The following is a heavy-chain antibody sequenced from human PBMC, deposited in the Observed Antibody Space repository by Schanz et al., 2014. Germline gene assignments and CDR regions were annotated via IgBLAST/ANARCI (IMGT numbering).Heavy chain of an antibody. J-gene: IGHJ4*02. V-gene: IGHV3-30*18. CDR1: GFTFSSYG. CDR2: ISYDGNNE. CDR3: AKDVDFWSGYYLDY. D-gene: IGHD3-3*01. Sequence: QVQLVESGGGVVQPGRSLRLSCAASGFTFSSYGMHWVRQAPGKGLEWVAVISYDGNNEDYADSVKGRFTISRDNSKNTVNLQMNSLRAEDTAVYYCAKDVDFWSGYYLDYWGQGTLVTVSS.